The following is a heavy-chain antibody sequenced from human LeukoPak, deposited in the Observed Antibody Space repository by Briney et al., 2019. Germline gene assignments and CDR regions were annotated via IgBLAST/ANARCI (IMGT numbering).Heavy chain of an antibody. D-gene: IGHD4-23*01. CDR1: GGSISSYY. J-gene: IGHJ4*02. CDR3: ARGGYGASSGFDY. Sequence: PSETLSLTRTVSGGSISSYYWSWIRQPAGKGLEWIGRVYTSGNPNYNPSLESRVTMSVDTSKNQFSLNLSSVTAADTAVYYCARGGYGASSGFDYWGQGTLVTVS. CDR2: VYTSGNP. V-gene: IGHV4-4*07.